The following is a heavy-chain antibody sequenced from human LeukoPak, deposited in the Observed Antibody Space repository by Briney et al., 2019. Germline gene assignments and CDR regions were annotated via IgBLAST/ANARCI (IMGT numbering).Heavy chain of an antibody. V-gene: IGHV3-23*01. J-gene: IGHJ5*02. D-gene: IGHD2-2*01. CDR3: ARGDCSSTSCSSTPKNWFDP. CDR2: ISGSGGTT. Sequence: GGSLRLSCAASGFTFSSYAMSWVRQAPGKGLEWVSAISGSGGTTYYADSVKGRFTISRDNSMNTLYLQMNSLRAEDTAVFYCARGDCSSTSCSSTPKNWFDPWGQGTLVSVSS. CDR1: GFTFSSYA.